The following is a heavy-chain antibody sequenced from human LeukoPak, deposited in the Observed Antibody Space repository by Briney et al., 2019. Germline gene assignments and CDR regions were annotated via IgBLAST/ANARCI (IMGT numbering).Heavy chain of an antibody. CDR2: ISDDGSRQ. CDR1: GFTFRSCE. Sequence: GGSLRLSCVASGFTFRSCEMNWVRQAPGKGLEWVAFISDDGSRQHYADSVNGRFTISRDNSKNTLNLQMNSLRAEDTAVYYCVKDRTGTYTLDSWGPGNLVTVSS. CDR3: VKDRTGTYTLDS. V-gene: IGHV3-30-3*01. D-gene: IGHD3-10*01. J-gene: IGHJ5*01.